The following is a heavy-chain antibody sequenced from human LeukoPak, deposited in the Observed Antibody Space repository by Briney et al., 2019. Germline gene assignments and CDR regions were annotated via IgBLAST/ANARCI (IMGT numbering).Heavy chain of an antibody. CDR2: IYYSGST. J-gene: IGHJ3*02. D-gene: IGHD3-10*01. V-gene: IGHV4-59*01. CDR1: GGSIRSYY. CDR3: ARAPGGYGSGSRGAFDI. Sequence: PSETLSLTCTVSGGSIRSYYWNWIRQPPGKGLEWIGYIYYSGSTNYNPSLESRVTISVDTSKNQFSLRLSSVTAADTAVYYCARAPGGYGSGSRGAFDIWDQGTMVTVSS.